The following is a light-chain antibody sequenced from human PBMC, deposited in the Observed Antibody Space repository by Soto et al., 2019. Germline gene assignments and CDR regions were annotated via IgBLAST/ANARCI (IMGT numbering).Light chain of an antibody. CDR3: QQYGSSPRT. J-gene: IGKJ1*01. Sequence: EIVMTQSPATLSVSPGERATLSCRASQSVAINLAWYQQKPGQAPRLLIYDASIRATGIPVRFSGSGSGTDFTLTISRLEPEDFAVYYCQQYGSSPRTFGQGTKV. CDR1: QSVAIN. CDR2: DAS. V-gene: IGKV3-20*01.